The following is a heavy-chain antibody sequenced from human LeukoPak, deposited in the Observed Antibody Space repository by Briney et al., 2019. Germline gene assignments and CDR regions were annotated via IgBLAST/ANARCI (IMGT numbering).Heavy chain of an antibody. J-gene: IGHJ6*03. CDR2: IYYSGST. CDR1: GGSISSYY. D-gene: IGHD5-18*01. Sequence: SSETLSLTCTVSGGSISSYYWSWIRQPPGKGLEWIGYIYYSGSTNYNPSLKSRVTISVDTSKNQFSLKLSSVTAADTAVYYCARGRGYSYGYAADYYYYTDVWGKGTTVTVSS. CDR3: ARGRGYSYGYAADYYYYTDV. V-gene: IGHV4-59*01.